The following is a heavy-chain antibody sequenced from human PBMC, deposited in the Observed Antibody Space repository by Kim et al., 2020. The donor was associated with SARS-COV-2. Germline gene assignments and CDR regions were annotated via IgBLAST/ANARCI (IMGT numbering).Heavy chain of an antibody. CDR3: AKVAAAGTEYFDY. Sequence: GGSLRLSCAASGFTVSSDYMSWVRQAPGKGLEWVSLIYSGGSTFYPESVKGRFTISRDNSKNTLFLQLNSLRAEDTAVYYCAKVAAAGTEYFDYWGQGALVTVSS. CDR2: IYSGGST. V-gene: IGHV3-66*01. CDR1: GFTVSSDY. D-gene: IGHD6-13*01. J-gene: IGHJ4*02.